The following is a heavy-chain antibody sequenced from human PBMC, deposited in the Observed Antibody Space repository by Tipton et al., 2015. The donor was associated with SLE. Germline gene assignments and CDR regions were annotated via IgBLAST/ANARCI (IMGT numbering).Heavy chain of an antibody. CDR1: GFTFSNAW. J-gene: IGHJ4*02. CDR2: IKQDGSEK. D-gene: IGHD6-19*01. Sequence: SLRLSCAASGFTFSNAWMSWVRQAPGKGLEWVANIKQDGSEKYYVDSVKGRFTISRDNAKNSLYLQMNSLRAEDTAVYYCARDFQWLVKDWGQGTLVTVSS. CDR3: ARDFQWLVKD. V-gene: IGHV3-7*01.